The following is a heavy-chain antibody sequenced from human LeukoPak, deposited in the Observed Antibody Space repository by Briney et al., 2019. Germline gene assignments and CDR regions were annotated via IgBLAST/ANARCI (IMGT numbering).Heavy chain of an antibody. CDR2: INTNTGNP. CDR1: GYTFTSYA. J-gene: IGHJ3*02. Sequence: ASVNVSCKASGYTFTSYAMNWVRQAPGQGLEWMGWINTNTGNPTYAQGFTGRFVFSLDTSVSTAYLQISSLKAEDTAVYYCAMSKVVVIPFDAFDIWGQGTMVTVSS. V-gene: IGHV7-4-1*02. D-gene: IGHD3-22*01. CDR3: AMSKVVVIPFDAFDI.